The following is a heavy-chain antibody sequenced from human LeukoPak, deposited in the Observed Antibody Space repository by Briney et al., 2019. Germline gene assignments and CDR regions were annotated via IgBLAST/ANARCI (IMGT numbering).Heavy chain of an antibody. CDR3: ARGNSSGYPTGY. D-gene: IGHD3-22*01. V-gene: IGHV4-59*01. CDR2: IYYSGST. J-gene: IGHJ4*02. Sequence: PSETLSLTCAVYGGSFSGYYWSWLRQPPGKGLEWIGYIYYSGSTNYNPSLKRRVTISVNTTKNKFSQMISYVLTAAPAVYYCARGNSSGYPTGYWGQGGLVTVSS. CDR1: GGSFSGYY.